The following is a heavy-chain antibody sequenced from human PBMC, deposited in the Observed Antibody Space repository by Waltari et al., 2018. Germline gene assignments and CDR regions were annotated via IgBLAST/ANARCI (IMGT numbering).Heavy chain of an antibody. CDR1: GGSISSYY. CDR3: ARVGKEWEHLAAFDI. V-gene: IGHV4-59*01. Sequence: QVQLQESGPGLVKPSETLSLTCTVSGGSISSYYWSWIRQPPGKGLEWIGYIYYSGSTNYNPSLKSRVTISVDTSKNQFSLKLSSVTAADTAVYYCARVGKEWEHLAAFDIWGQGTMVTVSS. J-gene: IGHJ3*02. CDR2: IYYSGST. D-gene: IGHD1-26*01.